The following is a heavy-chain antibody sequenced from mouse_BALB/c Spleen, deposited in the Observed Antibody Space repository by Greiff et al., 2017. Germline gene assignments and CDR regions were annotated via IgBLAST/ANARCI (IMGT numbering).Heavy chain of an antibody. CDR1: GFTFSSFG. CDR3: ARGDYDAY. CDR2: ISSGSSTI. D-gene: IGHD2-4*01. Sequence: EVKLQESGGGLVQPGGSRKLSCAASGFTFSSFGMHWVRQAPEKGLEWVAYISSGSSTIYYADTVKGRFTISRDNPKNTLFLQMTSLRSEDTAMYYCARGDYDAYWGQGTLVTVSA. J-gene: IGHJ3*01. V-gene: IGHV5-17*02.